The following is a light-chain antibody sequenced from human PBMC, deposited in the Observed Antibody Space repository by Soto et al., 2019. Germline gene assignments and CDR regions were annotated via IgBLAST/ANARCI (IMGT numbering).Light chain of an antibody. J-gene: IGKJ1*01. V-gene: IGKV1-5*01. Sequence: DLQMTQSPSTLSASVGDRVTITCRASQSISYRLAWCQQKPGKAPKLLIYDASNLESGVPSRFSGSGSGTEFTLTISSLQPDDFATYYCQQYNSYSVTFGQGTKVDIK. CDR3: QQYNSYSVT. CDR1: QSISYR. CDR2: DAS.